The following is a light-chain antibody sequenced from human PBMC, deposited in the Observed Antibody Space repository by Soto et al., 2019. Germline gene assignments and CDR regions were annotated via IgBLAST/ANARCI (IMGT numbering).Light chain of an antibody. CDR1: QFATNN. CDR2: YAS. CDR3: QQYHRWPVT. J-gene: IGKJ4*01. Sequence: EILMTQSPATLSVSPGERVTIFCRASQFATNNLAWYQHKPGQAPRLLISYASTGATGIPARFSGSGYGTDFTLTINSLLSEDFASYYCQQYHRWPVTLGGGTRVEIK. V-gene: IGKV3-15*01.